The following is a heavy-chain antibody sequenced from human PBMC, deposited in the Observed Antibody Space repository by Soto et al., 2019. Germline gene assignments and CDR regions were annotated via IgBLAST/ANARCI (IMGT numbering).Heavy chain of an antibody. V-gene: IGHV4-31*03. CDR1: GGSIISGGYY. CDR2: IYYSGST. Sequence: SETLSLTCTVSGGSIISGGYYWSWIRQHPGKGLEWIGYIYYSGSTYYNPSLKSRVTISVDTSKNQFSLKLSSVTAADTAVYYCARGTLRITIFGVVFNWFDPWGQGTLVTVSS. J-gene: IGHJ5*02. D-gene: IGHD3-3*01. CDR3: ARGTLRITIFGVVFNWFDP.